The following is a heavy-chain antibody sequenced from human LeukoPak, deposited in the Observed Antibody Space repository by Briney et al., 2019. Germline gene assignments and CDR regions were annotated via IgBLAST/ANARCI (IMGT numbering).Heavy chain of an antibody. D-gene: IGHD2-2*01. J-gene: IGHJ6*03. V-gene: IGHV4-59*08. CDR1: GGSISSYY. CDR2: IYYSGST. CDR3: ARMGSSTTFYYYYYMDV. Sequence: PSETLSLTCTVSGGSISSYYWSWIRQPPGKGLEWIGYIYYSGSTNYNPSLKSRVTISVDTSKNQFSLKLSSVTAADTAVYYCARMGSSTTFYYYYYMDVWGKGTTVTVSS.